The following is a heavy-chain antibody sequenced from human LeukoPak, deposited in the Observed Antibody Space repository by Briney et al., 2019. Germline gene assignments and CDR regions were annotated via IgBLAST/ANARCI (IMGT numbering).Heavy chain of an antibody. V-gene: IGHV1-18*01. CDR2: INPYNRNT. CDR1: GYTLTSYG. CDR3: ARNLFFGVVILYYSDY. D-gene: IGHD3-3*01. Sequence: EASVKVSCKASGYTLTSYGISWVRQAPGQGLEWMGWINPYNRNTNYAQKFLGRVTMTTDTSSSTAYMELRSLRSDDTAVYYCARNLFFGVVILYYSDYWGQGTLVTVSS. J-gene: IGHJ4*02.